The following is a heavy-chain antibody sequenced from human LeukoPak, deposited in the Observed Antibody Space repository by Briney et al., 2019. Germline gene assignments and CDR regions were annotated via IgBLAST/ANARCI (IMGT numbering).Heavy chain of an antibody. D-gene: IGHD5-18*01. CDR1: GGSISSYY. V-gene: IGHV4-59*08. CDR3: ARTDYSGYSYGY. J-gene: IGHJ4*02. Sequence: PAETLSLTCTVSGGSISSYYWSWIRQPPGKGLEWIGYISYRGNTNYNPSLKSRVTISVDTSKNQFSLKLSSVTAADTAVYYCARTDYSGYSYGYWGQGTLVTVSS. CDR2: ISYRGNT.